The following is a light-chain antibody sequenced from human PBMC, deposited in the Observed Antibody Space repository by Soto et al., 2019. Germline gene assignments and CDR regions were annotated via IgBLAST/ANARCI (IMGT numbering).Light chain of an antibody. CDR2: DVT. J-gene: IGLJ2*01. CDR1: SSDVGGYNY. CDR3: SSYTTSSLVV. Sequence: QSVLTQPASVSGSPGQSITISCTGTSSDVGGYNYVSWYQQHPGKAPKVMIYDVTNRPSGVSNRFSGSKSGNTASLTISGLQGEDEADYSCSSYTTSSLVVFGGGTKLTVL. V-gene: IGLV2-14*03.